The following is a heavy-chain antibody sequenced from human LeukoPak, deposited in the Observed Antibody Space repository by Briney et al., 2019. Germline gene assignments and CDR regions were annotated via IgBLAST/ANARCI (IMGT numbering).Heavy chain of an antibody. CDR2: INPSGGST. CDR1: GYTFTSYY. Sequence: ASVKVSCKASGYTFTSYYMHWVRQAPGQGLEWMGIINPSGGSTSYAQKFQGRVTMTRDMSTSTVYMELSSLRSEDTAVYYCARGLDEAVVQEIIYYFDYWGQGTLVTVSS. V-gene: IGHV1-46*01. CDR3: ARGLDEAVVQEIIYYFDY. J-gene: IGHJ4*02. D-gene: IGHD3-22*01.